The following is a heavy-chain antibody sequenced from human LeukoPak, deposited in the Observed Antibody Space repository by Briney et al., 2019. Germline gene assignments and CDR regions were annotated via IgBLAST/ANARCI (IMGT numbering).Heavy chain of an antibody. CDR2: ISSGSGATI. J-gene: IGHJ4*02. CDR3: AREYHSAHFY. D-gene: IGHD3-3*02. V-gene: IGHV3-11*04. Sequence: GGSLRLSCVVSGFIFSDYYMSWIRQAPGKGLEWVAYISSGSGATIHYTDSVKGRFTISRDNAKNSLYLQMNSLRVEDTAVYYCAREYHSAHFYWGPGTLVTVSS. CDR1: GFIFSDYY.